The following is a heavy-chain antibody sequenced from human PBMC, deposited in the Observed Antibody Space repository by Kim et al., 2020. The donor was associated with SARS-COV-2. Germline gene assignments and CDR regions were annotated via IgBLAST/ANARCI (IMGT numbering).Heavy chain of an antibody. J-gene: IGHJ6*01. CDR3: ARGLFCSSTSCSQPPYY. CDR1: GFTFSSYS. D-gene: IGHD2-2*01. CDR2: ISSSSSYT. Sequence: GGSLRLSCAASGFTFSSYSMNWVRQAPGKGLEWVSSISSSSSYTYYADSVKGRFTISRDNAKNSLYLQMNSLRAEDTAVYYCARGLFCSSTSCSQPPYY. V-gene: IGHV3-21*01.